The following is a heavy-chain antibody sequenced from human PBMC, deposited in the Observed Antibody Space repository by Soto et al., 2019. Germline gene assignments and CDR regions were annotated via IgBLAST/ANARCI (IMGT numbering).Heavy chain of an antibody. CDR1: GFSFSDSG. J-gene: IGHJ4*02. V-gene: IGHV3-30*18. D-gene: IGHD3-10*01. CDR3: AKDRRAYYYGSGSDH. CDR2: ISSDGNHK. Sequence: QVHLVESGGGVIQPGRPLRLSCVASGFSFSDSGMHWVRQAPGKGLEWLAVISSDGNHKYYGDSAKGRFTISRDNTKKTVYLQLLGLTAEDTAVYYCAKDRRAYYYGSGSDHWGQGTLVTVSS.